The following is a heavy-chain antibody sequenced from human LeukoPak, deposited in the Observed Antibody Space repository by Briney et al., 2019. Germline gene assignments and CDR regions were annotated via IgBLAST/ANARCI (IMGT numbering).Heavy chain of an antibody. CDR1: GFTFSSYE. V-gene: IGHV3-48*03. Sequence: GGSLRLSCAASGFTFSSYEMHWVRQAPGKGLEWISYISSSGSTIYYADSVKGRFTISRDNGKNSLYLQMISLRAEDTAVYYCARVHYNTAMVDIDYWGQGTLVTVSS. CDR3: ARVHYNTAMVDIDY. D-gene: IGHD5-18*01. J-gene: IGHJ4*02. CDR2: ISSSGSTI.